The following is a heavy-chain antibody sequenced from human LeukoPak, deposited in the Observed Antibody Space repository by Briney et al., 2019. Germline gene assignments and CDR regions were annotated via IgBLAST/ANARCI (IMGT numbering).Heavy chain of an antibody. V-gene: IGHV3-66*01. Sequence: GGSLRLSCAASGFTVSSNYTTWVRQAPGKGLEWVSVIYSGGTTYYADSVKGRFTISRDNSKNTLYLQVNSLRVEDTAVYYCATGTSVSFDHWGQGTLVTVSS. J-gene: IGHJ4*02. CDR3: ATGTSVSFDH. D-gene: IGHD1-14*01. CDR2: IYSGGTT. CDR1: GFTVSSNY.